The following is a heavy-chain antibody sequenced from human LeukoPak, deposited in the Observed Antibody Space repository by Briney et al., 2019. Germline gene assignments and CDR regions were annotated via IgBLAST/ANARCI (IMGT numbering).Heavy chain of an antibody. J-gene: IGHJ1*01. V-gene: IGHV3-48*03. CDR1: GFTFSSYE. CDR2: ISSSGSTI. Sequence: PGGSLRLSCAASGFTFSSYEMNWVRQAPGKGLEWVSYISSSGSTIYYADSVKGRFTIPRDNAKNSLYLQMNGLRAEDTAVYYCATRIVASGTKYFQHWGQGTLVTVSS. CDR3: ATRIVASGTKYFQH. D-gene: IGHD1-26*01.